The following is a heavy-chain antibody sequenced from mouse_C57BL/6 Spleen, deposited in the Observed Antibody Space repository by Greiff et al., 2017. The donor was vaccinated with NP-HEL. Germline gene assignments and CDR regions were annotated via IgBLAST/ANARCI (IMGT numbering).Heavy chain of an antibody. CDR3: ARKLITTVYFDY. Sequence: QVQLQQPGAELVKPGASVKLSCKASGYTFTSSWMQWVKQRPGQGLEWIGEIDPSDSYTNYNQKFKGKATWTVDTASSTAYMQLSSRTSEDSAVYYCARKLITTVYFDYWGQGTTLTVSS. CDR1: GYTFTSSW. V-gene: IGHV1-50*01. CDR2: IDPSDSYT. J-gene: IGHJ2*01. D-gene: IGHD1-1*01.